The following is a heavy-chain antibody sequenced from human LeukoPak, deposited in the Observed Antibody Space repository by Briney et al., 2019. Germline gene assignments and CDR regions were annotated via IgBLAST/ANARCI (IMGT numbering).Heavy chain of an antibody. CDR1: GFTFRNYG. CDR2: VRYDGSIK. D-gene: IGHD3-10*01. J-gene: IGHJ4*02. Sequence: GGSLRLSCAASGFTFRNYGMHWVRLAPGKGLEWVAFVRYDGSIKYYVDSVKGRFTVSRDNSKNTLYLQMNSLRAEDTAVYYCAKDVNVGGDYFDYWGQGTLVTVSS. CDR3: AKDVNVGGDYFDY. V-gene: IGHV3-30*02.